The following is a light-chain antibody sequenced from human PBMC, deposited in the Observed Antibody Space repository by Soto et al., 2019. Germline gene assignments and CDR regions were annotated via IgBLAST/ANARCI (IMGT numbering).Light chain of an antibody. CDR1: SSDVGGYNY. CDR3: SSYTSSSTYV. J-gene: IGLJ1*01. CDR2: DVS. Sequence: ALTQPASVSGSPGQSIAISCTGTSSDVGGYNYVSWYQHHPGKAPKLMIYDVSNRPSGVSNRFSGSKSGNTASLTISGLQAEDEADYYCSSYTSSSTYVFGTGTKVTVL. V-gene: IGLV2-14*03.